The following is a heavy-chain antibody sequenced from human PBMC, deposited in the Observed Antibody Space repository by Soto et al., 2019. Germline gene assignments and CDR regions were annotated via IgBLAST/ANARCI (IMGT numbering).Heavy chain of an antibody. CDR3: ARGSPLIAAAKNYYYYGMDV. V-gene: IGHV1-69*13. CDR2: IIPIFGTA. CDR1: GGTFSSYA. D-gene: IGHD6-13*01. Sequence: ASVKVSCKASGGTFSSYAISWVRQAPGQGLEWMGGIIPIFGTANYAQKFQGRVTITADESTSTAYMELSSLRSEDTAVYYCARGSPLIAAAKNYYYYGMDVWGQGTTVTVSS. J-gene: IGHJ6*02.